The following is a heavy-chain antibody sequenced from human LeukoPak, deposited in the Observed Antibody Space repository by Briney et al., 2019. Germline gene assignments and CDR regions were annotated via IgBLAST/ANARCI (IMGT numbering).Heavy chain of an antibody. D-gene: IGHD3-10*01. CDR1: GGSISSSSYY. CDR2: INDSGRS. V-gene: IGHV4-39*07. CDR3: ARAITMVRGVIITRTYYYYYMDV. Sequence: SETLSLTCTVSGGSISSSSYYWGWIRQPPGKGLEWIGEINDSGRSNYKSSLKSRVTISEDTSKNQFSLKLSSVTAADTAVYYCARAITMVRGVIITRTYYYYYMDVWGKGTTVTVSS. J-gene: IGHJ6*03.